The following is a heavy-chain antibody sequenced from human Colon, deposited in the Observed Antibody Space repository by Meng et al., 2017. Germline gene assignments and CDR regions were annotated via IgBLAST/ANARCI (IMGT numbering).Heavy chain of an antibody. J-gene: IGHJ4*02. Sequence: SQILSLTCAISGDSVSTNSAAWNWLRQSPSRGLEWLGRTYYTSKWSSDYAVSVKSRMAIHPDTSKNQFSLQVDSVTPEDTAVYYCARGFFSKGFDSWGQGALVTVSS. V-gene: IGHV6-1*01. D-gene: IGHD2/OR15-2a*01. CDR1: GDSVSTNSAA. CDR3: ARGFFSKGFDS. CDR2: TYYTSKWSS.